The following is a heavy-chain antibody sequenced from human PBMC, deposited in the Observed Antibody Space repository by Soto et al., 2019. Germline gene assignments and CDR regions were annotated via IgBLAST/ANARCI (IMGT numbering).Heavy chain of an antibody. CDR2: ITPFSGDV. V-gene: IGHV1-8*01. CDR3: AGGGAGSGPFTWELPDH. J-gene: IGHJ4*02. D-gene: IGHD1-26*01. Sequence: GASVKVCCKSSGDTFTSYDINWVRQATGQGLEWMGWITPFSGDVHYAQKFQERVTITRDRSINTAYMQMSSLRSEDTAMYFCAGGGAGSGPFTWELPDHWGQGTLVTVSS. CDR1: GDTFTSYD.